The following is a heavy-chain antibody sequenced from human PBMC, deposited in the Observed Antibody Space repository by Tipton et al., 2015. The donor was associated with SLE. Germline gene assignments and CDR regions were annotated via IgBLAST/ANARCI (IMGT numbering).Heavy chain of an antibody. CDR1: GDSINTNY. Sequence: PGLVKPSETLSLNCSVSGDSINTNYWTWIRQPPGKGLEWIGYSYYRGSTNYNPSLESRVTISVDTSKNQFSLNLRSVTAADTAVYYCAKWNVVASGQPFDDWGQGTLVPVSS. CDR2: SYYRGST. CDR3: AKWNVVASGQPFDD. D-gene: IGHD2-15*01. V-gene: IGHV4-59*01. J-gene: IGHJ4*02.